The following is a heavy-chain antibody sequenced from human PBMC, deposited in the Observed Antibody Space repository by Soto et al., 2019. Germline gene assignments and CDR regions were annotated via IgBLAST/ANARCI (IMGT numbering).Heavy chain of an antibody. CDR2: IYYSGST. CDR3: ASSYCSGGSCYSRAPYYYYYYKDV. D-gene: IGHD2-15*01. CDR1: GGSISSYY. V-gene: IGHV4-39*01. J-gene: IGHJ6*03. Sequence: PSETLSLTCTVSGGSISSYYWGWIRQPPGKGLEWIGSIYYSGSTYYNPSLKSRVTISVDTSKNQFSLKLSSVTAADTAVYYCASSYCSGGSCYSRAPYYYYYYKDVWGKGTTVTVSS.